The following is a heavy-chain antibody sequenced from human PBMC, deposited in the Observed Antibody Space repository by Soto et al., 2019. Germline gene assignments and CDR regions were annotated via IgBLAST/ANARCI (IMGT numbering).Heavy chain of an antibody. Sequence: GGSLRLSCAASGFTFSGSSMHWVRQAPGKGLEWVGRIRGKTDTYATAYAAPVRGRFTISRDDSKNTAYLQMNSLKTEDTAVYFCTKRIGAYAMDVWGQGTTVTVSS. CDR2: IRGKTDTYAT. D-gene: IGHD6-13*01. J-gene: IGHJ6*02. CDR1: GFTFSGSS. CDR3: TKRIGAYAMDV. V-gene: IGHV3-73*01.